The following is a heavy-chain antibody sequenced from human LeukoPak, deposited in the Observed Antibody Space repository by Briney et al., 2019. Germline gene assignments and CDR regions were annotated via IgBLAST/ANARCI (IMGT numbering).Heavy chain of an antibody. J-gene: IGHJ4*02. Sequence: ASVKVSCKASGGTFSSYAISWVRQAPGQGLEWMGRIIPILGIANYAQKFQGRVTITADKSTSTAYMELSSLRSEDTAVYYCARDLEDYGGNSGLLSFGNWGQETLVTVSS. CDR2: IIPILGIA. CDR1: GGTFSSYA. V-gene: IGHV1-69*04. CDR3: ARDLEDYGGNSGLLSFGN. D-gene: IGHD4-23*01.